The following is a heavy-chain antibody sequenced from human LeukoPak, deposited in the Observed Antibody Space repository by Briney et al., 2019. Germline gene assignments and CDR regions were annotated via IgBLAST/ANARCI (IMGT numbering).Heavy chain of an antibody. J-gene: IGHJ6*02. Sequence: SVKVSCKASGGTFSSYAISWVRQAPGQGLEWMGRIIPILGIANYAQKFQGRVTITADKSTSTAYMELSSLRSEDTAVYYCASTVQLERRQGYCYGMDVWGQGTTVTVSS. CDR2: IIPILGIA. V-gene: IGHV1-69*04. D-gene: IGHD1-1*01. CDR1: GGTFSSYA. CDR3: ASTVQLERRQGYCYGMDV.